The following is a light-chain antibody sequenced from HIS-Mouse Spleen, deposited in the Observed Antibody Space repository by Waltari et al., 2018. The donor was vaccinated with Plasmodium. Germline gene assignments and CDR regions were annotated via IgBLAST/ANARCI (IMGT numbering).Light chain of an antibody. CDR2: GAS. CDR3: QQYGSSYT. CDR1: QSVSSRY. V-gene: IGKV3-20*01. Sequence: EIVLTQSPGTLSLSPGERATLSCRASQSVSSRYLAGYQQKPGQAPRLLIYGASSRATGIPDRFSGSGSGTDFTLTISRLEPEDVAVYYCQQYGSSYTFGQGTKLEIK. J-gene: IGKJ2*01.